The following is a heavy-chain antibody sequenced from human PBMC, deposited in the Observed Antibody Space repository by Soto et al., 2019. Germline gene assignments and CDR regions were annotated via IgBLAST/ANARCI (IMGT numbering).Heavy chain of an antibody. V-gene: IGHV4-61*01. Sequence: TSETLSLTCTVSGGSVSSGSYYWTWIRQPPGKGLEWIGYIYYSGSTNYNPSLKSRVTISLDTSNSQFSLRLSSVTAADTAVYYCARTFCSTTSCQAHDMDAWGQGTTVTVSS. CDR1: GGSVSSGSYY. D-gene: IGHD2-2*01. CDR3: ARTFCSTTSCQAHDMDA. J-gene: IGHJ6*02. CDR2: IYYSGST.